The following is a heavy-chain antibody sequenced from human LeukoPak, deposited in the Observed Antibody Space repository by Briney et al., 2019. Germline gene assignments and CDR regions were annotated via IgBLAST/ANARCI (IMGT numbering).Heavy chain of an antibody. CDR2: IIPIFGTA. CDR1: GGTFSSYA. CDR3: ARERTLRDWFDP. V-gene: IGHV1-69*06. D-gene: IGHD2-2*01. J-gene: IGHJ5*02. Sequence: SVKFSCKASGGTFSSYAISWVRQAPGQGLEWMGGIIPIFGTANYAQKFQGRVTITADKSTSTAYMELSSLRSEDTAVYYCARERTLRDWFDPWGQGTLVTVSS.